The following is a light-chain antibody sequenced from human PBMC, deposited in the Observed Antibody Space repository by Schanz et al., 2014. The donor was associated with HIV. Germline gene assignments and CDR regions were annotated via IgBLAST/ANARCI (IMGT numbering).Light chain of an antibody. CDR3: QQSNNWAYT. CDR1: QTVNHN. J-gene: IGKJ2*01. CDR2: GTS. Sequence: DIVMTQSPATLSMSPGESAALSCRASQTVNHNFAWYQQKPGQPPRLLIYGTSTRATGVPARFNGSGSGTEFTLTISSLQSEDFAVYYCQQSNNWAYTFGQGTKLQIK. V-gene: IGKV3-15*01.